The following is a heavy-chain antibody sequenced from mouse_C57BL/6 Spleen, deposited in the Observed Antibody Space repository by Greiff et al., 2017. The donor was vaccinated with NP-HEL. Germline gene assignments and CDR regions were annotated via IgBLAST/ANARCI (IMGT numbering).Heavy chain of an antibody. D-gene: IGHD1-1*01. J-gene: IGHJ4*01. CDR1: GYTFTSYW. Sequence: QVQLQQPGAELVKPGASVKMSCKASGYTFTSYWITWVKQRPGQGLEWIGDIYPGSGSTNYNEKFKSKATLTVDTSSSTAYMQLSSLTSEDSAVYYCARSPISTVVATDAMDYWGQGTSVTVSS. CDR2: IYPGSGST. V-gene: IGHV1-55*01. CDR3: ARSPISTVVATDAMDY.